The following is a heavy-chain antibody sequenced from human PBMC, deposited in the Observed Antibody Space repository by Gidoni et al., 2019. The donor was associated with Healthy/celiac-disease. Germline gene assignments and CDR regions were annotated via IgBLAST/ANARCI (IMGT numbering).Heavy chain of an antibody. J-gene: IGHJ4*02. D-gene: IGHD6-13*01. CDR3: ASSLAAAGTGDY. V-gene: IGHV1-69*02. CDR2: IIPILGIA. Sequence: QGLEWMGRIIPILGIANYAQKFQGRVTITADKSTSTAYMELSSLRSEDTAVYYCASSLAAAGTGDYWGQGTLVTVSS.